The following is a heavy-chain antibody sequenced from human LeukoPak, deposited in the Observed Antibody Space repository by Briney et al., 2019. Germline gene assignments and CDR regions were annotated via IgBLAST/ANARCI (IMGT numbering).Heavy chain of an antibody. CDR1: GYSFSSYW. J-gene: IGHJ4*02. V-gene: IGHV5-51*01. CDR3: ARRRLSGSYFVY. CDR2: IYPGDSHT. D-gene: IGHD1-26*01. Sequence: GESLKISCQGSGYSFSSYWINWVRQMPGKGLEWVGIIYPGDSHTRYNPSFQGQVTISADKSISTAYLQWSSLKASDTAMYYCARRRLSGSYFVYWGQGTLVTVSS.